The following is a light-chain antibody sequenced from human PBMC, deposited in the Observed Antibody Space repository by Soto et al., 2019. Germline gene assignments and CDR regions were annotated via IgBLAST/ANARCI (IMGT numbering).Light chain of an antibody. V-gene: IGLV2-8*01. Sequence: QSALTQPPSASGSPGQSVTISCTGTNSDIGAYNYVSWYRQYPDKAPKLLVYQVTKRPSGVPDRFSGSKSGNTAALTVSGLQAEDEAVYYCSSYAGSRVVFGGGTKLTVL. CDR2: QVT. CDR1: NSDIGAYNY. J-gene: IGLJ2*01. CDR3: SSYAGSRVV.